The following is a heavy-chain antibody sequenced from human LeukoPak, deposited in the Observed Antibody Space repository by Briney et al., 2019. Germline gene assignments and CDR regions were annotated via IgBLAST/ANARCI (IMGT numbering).Heavy chain of an antibody. CDR1: GGSISSSNW. Sequence: PSETLSLTFAVSGGSISSSNWWSWVRQPPGKGLEWIGYIYHSGSTYYNPSLKSRVTISVDTSKNQFSLKLSSVTAADTAVYYCARQIGYYYYMDVWGKGTTVTVSS. V-gene: IGHV4-4*02. CDR2: IYHSGST. D-gene: IGHD2/OR15-2a*01. J-gene: IGHJ6*03. CDR3: ARQIGYYYYMDV.